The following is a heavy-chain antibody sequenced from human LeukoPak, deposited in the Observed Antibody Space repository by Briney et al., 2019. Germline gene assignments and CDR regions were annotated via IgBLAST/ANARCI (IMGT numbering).Heavy chain of an antibody. CDR2: IIPILGIA. CDR3: ARDLQTRFLEWALRSYGMDV. CDR1: GGTFSIYA. Sequence: SVTVSCTASGGTFSIYAISWVRQAPGQGLEWMGRIIPILGIANYAQKFQGRVTITADKSTSTAYMELSSLRSEDTAVYYCARDLQTRFLEWALRSYGMDVWGQGTTVTVSS. V-gene: IGHV1-69*04. J-gene: IGHJ6*02. D-gene: IGHD3-3*01.